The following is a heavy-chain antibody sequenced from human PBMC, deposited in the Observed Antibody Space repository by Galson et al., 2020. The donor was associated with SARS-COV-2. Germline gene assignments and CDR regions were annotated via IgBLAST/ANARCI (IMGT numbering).Heavy chain of an antibody. Sequence: GGSLRLSCEASGFTFSSYAMHWVRQAPGKGLEWVAVISYDGNNKYYADSVKGRFTISRDNSKNTLYLQLNSLRAEDTAMYYCASHSSGWYMSYFDYWGQGTLVTVSS. D-gene: IGHD6-19*01. J-gene: IGHJ4*03. V-gene: IGHV3-30-3*01. CDR1: GFTFSSYA. CDR3: ASHSSGWYMSYFDY. CDR2: ISYDGNNK.